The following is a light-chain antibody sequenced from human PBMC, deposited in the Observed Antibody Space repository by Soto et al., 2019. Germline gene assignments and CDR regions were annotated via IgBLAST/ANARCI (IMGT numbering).Light chain of an antibody. V-gene: IGKV3-11*01. CDR3: QQRRNWPLT. Sequence: EVVFTQSPSTLSVSPGERATLSCRASQSVSRYLAWYQQKPGQAPRLLIYDASTRATGIPARFSGGGSGTDFTLTISNLEPEDFAVYYCQQRRNWPLTFGGGTKVDIK. CDR1: QSVSRY. J-gene: IGKJ4*01. CDR2: DAS.